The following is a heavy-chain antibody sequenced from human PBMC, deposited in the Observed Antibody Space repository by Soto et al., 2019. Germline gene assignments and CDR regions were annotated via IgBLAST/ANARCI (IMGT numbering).Heavy chain of an antibody. CDR3: ATVGYCSGGSCPDY. CDR2: FDPEDGET. CDR1: GYTLTELS. J-gene: IGHJ4*02. Sequence: ASVKVSCKVSGYTLTELSMHWVRQAPGKGLEWMGGFDPEDGETIYAQKFQGRVTMTEDTSTDTAYMGLSSLRSEDTAVYYCATVGYCSGGSCPDYWGQGTLVTVSS. D-gene: IGHD2-15*01. V-gene: IGHV1-24*01.